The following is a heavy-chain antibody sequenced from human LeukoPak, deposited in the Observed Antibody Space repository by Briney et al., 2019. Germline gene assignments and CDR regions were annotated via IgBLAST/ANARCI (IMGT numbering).Heavy chain of an antibody. CDR3: ARRVGYSFDNSFDP. D-gene: IGHD5-18*01. V-gene: IGHV2-5*01. CDR1: GFSLSSSGVG. Sequence: SGPTLVKPTQTLTLTCTFSGFSLSSSGVGVGWIRQPPGKALEWLALIYWNDDKRYSPSLKSRLTITKDTSKNQVVLTMTSMDPVDTATYYCARRVGYSFDNSFDPWGQGILVTVSS. CDR2: IYWNDDK. J-gene: IGHJ5*02.